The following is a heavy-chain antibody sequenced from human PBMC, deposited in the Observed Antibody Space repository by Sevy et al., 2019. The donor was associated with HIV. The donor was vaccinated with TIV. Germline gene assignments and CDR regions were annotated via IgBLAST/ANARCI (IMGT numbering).Heavy chain of an antibody. D-gene: IGHD2-8*01. CDR2: LSFGCGRI. CDR1: GFNFNIYS. CDR3: AGEGCNKPHDD. J-gene: IGHJ4*02. V-gene: IGHV3-23*01. Sequence: GGSLRLSCVASGFNFNIYSMSWVRQAPGKRLEWVSTLSFGCGRINHADSVQGRFTMSRDDSKKTVYLEMNSLRPEDTAVYDWAGEGCNKPHDDWGQGTLVTVSS.